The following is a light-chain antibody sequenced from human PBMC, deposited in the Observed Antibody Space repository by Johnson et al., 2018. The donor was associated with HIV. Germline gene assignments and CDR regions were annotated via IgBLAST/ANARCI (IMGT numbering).Light chain of an antibody. CDR2: ENI. J-gene: IGLJ1*01. V-gene: IGLV1-51*02. Sequence: QSVLTQPPSVSAAPGQKVTISCSGSSSNIGNNYVTWYQQFPGTAPKLLMYENIRRPSGTPDRFSGSKSGTSATLTITGLQTGDEADYYCGTWDSSLSAVDVFGTGTKDTVL. CDR3: GTWDSSLSAVDV. CDR1: SSNIGNNY.